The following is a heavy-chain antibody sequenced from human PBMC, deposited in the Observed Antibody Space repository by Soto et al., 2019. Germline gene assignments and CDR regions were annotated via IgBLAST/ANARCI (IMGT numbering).Heavy chain of an antibody. CDR1: GFTFSSYG. Sequence: GGSLRLSCAASGFTFSSYGMHWVRQAPGKGLEWVAVIWYDGSNKYYADSVKGRFTISRDNSKNTLYLQMNSLRAEDTAVYYCARGGQLWPLDYWGQGTRVTVSS. CDR2: IWYDGSNK. V-gene: IGHV3-33*01. CDR3: ARGGQLWPLDY. D-gene: IGHD5-18*01. J-gene: IGHJ4*02.